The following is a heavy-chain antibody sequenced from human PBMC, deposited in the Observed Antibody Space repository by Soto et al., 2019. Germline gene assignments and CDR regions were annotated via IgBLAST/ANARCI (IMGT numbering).Heavy chain of an antibody. CDR3: ARDSGAKLSSS. J-gene: IGHJ4*02. Sequence: ASVKVSCKASGGTFSSYRINWVRQAPGQGLEWVGGIVPIYRTADYAQKFQGRVTITADESARTAYLEVRSLKSQDTAVYYCARDSGAKLSSSWGQGTLVTVS. V-gene: IGHV1-69*13. CDR1: GGTFSSYR. D-gene: IGHD6-13*01. CDR2: IVPIYRTA.